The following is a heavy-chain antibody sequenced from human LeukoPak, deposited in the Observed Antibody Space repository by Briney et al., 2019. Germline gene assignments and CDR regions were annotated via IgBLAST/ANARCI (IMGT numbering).Heavy chain of an antibody. J-gene: IGHJ5*02. CDR3: ARAPPVSDYYDSSGYYP. D-gene: IGHD3-22*01. Sequence: PGGSLRLSCGASGLTFRNAWMTWVRQAPGKGLEWVSYISSSGSNIYYVDSVKGRFTISRDNAKNSLYLQMNSLRAEDTAGYYCARAPPVSDYYDSSGYYPWGQGTLVTVSS. CDR2: ISSSGSNI. CDR1: GLTFRNAW. V-gene: IGHV3-48*04.